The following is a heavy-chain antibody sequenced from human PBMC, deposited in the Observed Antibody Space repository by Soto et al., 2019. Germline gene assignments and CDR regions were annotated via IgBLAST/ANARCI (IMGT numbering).Heavy chain of an antibody. D-gene: IGHD2-2*01. V-gene: IGHV1-2*02. CDR3: ASVGRVVWSSTSCYWLDP. CDR2: INPNSGAT. Sequence: ASVKVSCKASGYTFVAYYMHWVRQAPGQGLEWMGWINPNSGATNYAQKFQGRVTMTRDTSISTAYMELSRLTSDDTSVYYCASVGRVVWSSTSCYWLDPWGKGTTVTVSS. CDR1: GYTFVAYY. J-gene: IGHJ5*02.